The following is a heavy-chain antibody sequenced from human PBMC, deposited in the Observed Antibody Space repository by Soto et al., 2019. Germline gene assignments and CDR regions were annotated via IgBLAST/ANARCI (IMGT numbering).Heavy chain of an antibody. CDR3: ASRHDDSGPFDS. CDR2: VIPIFGTP. CDR1: GVTFSSCD. D-gene: IGHD2-15*01. V-gene: IGHV1-69*13. J-gene: IGHJ4*02. Sequence: ASVKVSCKASGVTFSSCDIGWVRQAPGQGLEWMGGVIPIFGTPNYAQKFQGRVTITADEPTSTAYLDLRSLSSEDTAVYYCASRHDDSGPFDSWGQGTLVTVSS.